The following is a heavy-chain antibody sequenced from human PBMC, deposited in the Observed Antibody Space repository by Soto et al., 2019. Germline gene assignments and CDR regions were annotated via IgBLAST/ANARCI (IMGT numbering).Heavy chain of an antibody. J-gene: IGHJ6*02. CDR3: ERGSTGYGMDV. CDR1: GGSISSGGYY. V-gene: IGHV4-31*03. CDR2: IYYSGST. D-gene: IGHD2-2*01. Sequence: PSETLSLTCTVSGGSISSGGYYWSWIRQHPGKGLEWIGYIYYSGSTYYNPSLKSRVTISVDTSKNQFSLKLSSVTAADTAVYYCERGSTGYGMDVWGQGTTVTVSS.